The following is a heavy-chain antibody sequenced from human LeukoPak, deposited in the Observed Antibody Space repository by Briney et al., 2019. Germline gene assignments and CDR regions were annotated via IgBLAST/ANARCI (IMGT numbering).Heavy chain of an antibody. D-gene: IGHD3-10*01. V-gene: IGHV3-74*03. J-gene: IGHJ6*03. CDR1: GFTFSTYW. CDR3: AFGSGREGYLDV. CDR2: INTDESDT. Sequence: PGGPLRLSCAASGFTFSTYWMHWVRQAPGKGLVWVSRINTDESDTTYADSVKGRFTISRDNAKNTLYLQMNSLRAEDTAVYYCAFGSGREGYLDVWGKGTTVTVSS.